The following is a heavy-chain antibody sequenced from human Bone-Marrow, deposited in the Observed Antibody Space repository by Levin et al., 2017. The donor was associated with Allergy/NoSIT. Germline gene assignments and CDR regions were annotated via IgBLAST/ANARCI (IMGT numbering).Heavy chain of an antibody. CDR3: ARGSSSGWYGREFDC. D-gene: IGHD6-19*01. CDR1: GYTFTSYG. J-gene: IGHJ4*02. V-gene: IGHV1-18*01. Sequence: ASVKVSCKASGYTFTSYGISWVRQAPGQGLEWMGWISAYNANTNYAQKFQGRVTMTTDTSTSTAYMELRSLRSDDTAVYYCARGSSSGWYGREFDCWGQGTLVTVSS. CDR2: ISAYNANT.